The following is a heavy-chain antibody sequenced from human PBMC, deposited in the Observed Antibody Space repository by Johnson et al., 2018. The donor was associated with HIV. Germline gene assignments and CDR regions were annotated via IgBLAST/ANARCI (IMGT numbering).Heavy chain of an antibody. CDR3: ARDNLRQLDAFDI. CDR2: ISYDGSNK. J-gene: IGHJ3*02. D-gene: IGHD3-16*01. CDR1: GFTFSTYA. V-gene: IGHV3-30-3*01. Sequence: VQLVESGGGVVQPRRSLRLSCAASGFTFSTYALHWVRQAPGKGLEWVAFISYDGSNKYYEDSVKGRFTISRDNCKNTLYLQMNSLRAEDSAVYYCARDNLRQLDAFDIWGQGTMVTVSS.